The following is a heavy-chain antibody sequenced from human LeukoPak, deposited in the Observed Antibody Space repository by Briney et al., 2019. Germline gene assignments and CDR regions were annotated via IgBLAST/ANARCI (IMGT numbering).Heavy chain of an antibody. D-gene: IGHD2-2*01. V-gene: IGHV4-59*08. CDR3: ARPLVPAATVYSFDY. J-gene: IGHJ4*02. CDR1: GGSISSYY. Sequence: SETLSLTCTVSGGSISSYYWSWIRQPPGKGLEWIGYIYYSGSTNYNPSLKSRVTISVDTSKNQFSLKLSSVTAADTAVYYCARPLVPAATVYSFDYWGQGTLVTVSS. CDR2: IYYSGST.